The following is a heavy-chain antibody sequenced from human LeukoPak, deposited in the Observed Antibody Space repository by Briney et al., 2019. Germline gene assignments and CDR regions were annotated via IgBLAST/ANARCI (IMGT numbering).Heavy chain of an antibody. Sequence: SETLSLTCTVSGGSISSYYWSWIRQPPGKRLEWIGHIYYSGITYYNPSLKSRVTISVDTSKNQFSLKLSSVTAADTAVYYCARGRYYDSSGYYYFDYWGQGTLVTVSS. CDR3: ARGRYYDSSGYYYFDY. V-gene: IGHV4-59*12. CDR1: GGSISSYY. J-gene: IGHJ4*02. D-gene: IGHD3-22*01. CDR2: IYYSGIT.